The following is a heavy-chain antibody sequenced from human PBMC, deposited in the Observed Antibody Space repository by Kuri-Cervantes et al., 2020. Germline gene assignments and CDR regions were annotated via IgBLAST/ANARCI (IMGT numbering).Heavy chain of an antibody. J-gene: IGHJ4*02. CDR2: ISWNSGSI. Sequence: SSGDYYWSWIRQPPGKGLEWVSGISWNSGSIGYADSVKGRFTISRDNAKNSLYLQMNGLRAEDTALYYCAKDGLWSIAAAGTNTNFDYWGQGTLVTVSS. CDR3: AKDGLWSIAAAGTNTNFDY. D-gene: IGHD6-13*01. V-gene: IGHV3-9*01. CDR1: SSGDYY.